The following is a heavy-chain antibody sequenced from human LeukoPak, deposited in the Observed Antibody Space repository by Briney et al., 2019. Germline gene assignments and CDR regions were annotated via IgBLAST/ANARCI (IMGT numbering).Heavy chain of an antibody. Sequence: PGGSLRLSCAASGFTFSSYAVHWVRQAPGKGLEWVAVISYDGSNKYYADSVKGRFSISRDNSKNTLYLQMNSLRAEDTAMYYCARGFDHYYDLDFWGQGTLVTVSS. J-gene: IGHJ4*02. V-gene: IGHV3-30*04. CDR3: ARGFDHYYDLDF. D-gene: IGHD3-22*01. CDR1: GFTFSSYA. CDR2: ISYDGSNK.